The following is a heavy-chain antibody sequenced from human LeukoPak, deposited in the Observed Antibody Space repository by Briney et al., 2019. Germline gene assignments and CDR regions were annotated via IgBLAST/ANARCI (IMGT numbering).Heavy chain of an antibody. CDR1: GFTFSSYG. CDR2: IWYDGSNK. Sequence: PGGSLRLSCAASGFTFSSYGMHWVRQAPGKGLEWVAVIWYDGSNKYYADSVKGRFTISRDNSKNTLYLQMNSLRAEDTAVYYCATAPYSSSWYDYYYGMDVWGKGTTVTVSS. J-gene: IGHJ6*04. CDR3: ATAPYSSSWYDYYYGMDV. V-gene: IGHV3-33*08. D-gene: IGHD6-13*01.